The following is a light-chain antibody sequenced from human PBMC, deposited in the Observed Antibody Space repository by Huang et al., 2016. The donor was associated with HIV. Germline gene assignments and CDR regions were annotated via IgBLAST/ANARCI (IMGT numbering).Light chain of an antibody. CDR2: AAS. V-gene: IGKV3-15*01. Sequence: EIVMTQSPATLSVSPGERATLSCRASQSVSGNLAWYQQKPGQAPRLLIYAASASATHIPARFSGSGSGTEFTLTISSLQPEDFAVYYCQQYNNWPQTFGQGTKVEIK. J-gene: IGKJ1*01. CDR1: QSVSGN. CDR3: QQYNNWPQT.